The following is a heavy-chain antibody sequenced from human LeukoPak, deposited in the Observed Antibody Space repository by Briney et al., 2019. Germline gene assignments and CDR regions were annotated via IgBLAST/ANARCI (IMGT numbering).Heavy chain of an antibody. V-gene: IGHV3-21*01. J-gene: IGHJ4*02. D-gene: IGHD4-17*01. CDR2: ISSSSSYI. CDR1: GFTFSSYS. Sequence: GGSLRLSCAASGFTFSSYSMNWVRQAPGKGLEWVSSISSSSSYIYYADSVKGRFTISRDNAKNSLYLQMNSLRAEDTAVYYCARNSYGDYTPDYWGQGTLVTVSS. CDR3: ARNSYGDYTPDY.